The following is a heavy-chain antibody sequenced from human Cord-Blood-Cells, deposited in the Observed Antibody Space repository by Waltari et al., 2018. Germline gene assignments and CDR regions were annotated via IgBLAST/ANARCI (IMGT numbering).Heavy chain of an antibody. Sequence: EVQLVESGGGLVQPGRSLRLSGAASGFTFEDYAMHWVRQAPGKGLEWVSGISWNSGSIGYSDSVKGRFTISRDNAKNSLYLQMNSLRAEDMALYYCAKGNSAFDYWGQGTLVTVSS. CDR1: GFTFEDYA. J-gene: IGHJ4*02. D-gene: IGHD5-18*01. CDR2: ISWNSGSI. V-gene: IGHV3-9*03. CDR3: AKGNSAFDY.